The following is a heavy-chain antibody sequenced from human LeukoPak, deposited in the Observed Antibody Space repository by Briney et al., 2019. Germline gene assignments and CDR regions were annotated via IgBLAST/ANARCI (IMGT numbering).Heavy chain of an antibody. V-gene: IGHV3-23*01. CDR1: GFTFSSYA. D-gene: IGHD2-15*01. J-gene: IGHJ4*02. CDR3: SVRCSGGSCYSGGFDY. CDR2: ISGSGGST. Sequence: GGSLRLSCAASGFTFSSYAMSWVRQAPGKGLEWVSAISGSGGSTYYADSVKGRFTISRDNSKNTLYLQMNSLRAEDTAVYYCSVRCSGGSCYSGGFDYWGQGTLVTVSS.